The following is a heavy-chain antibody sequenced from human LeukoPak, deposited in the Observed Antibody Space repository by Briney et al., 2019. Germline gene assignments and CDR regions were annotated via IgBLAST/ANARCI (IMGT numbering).Heavy chain of an antibody. J-gene: IGHJ4*02. CDR3: ARLRRFLEWSQSDHFDY. D-gene: IGHD3-3*01. V-gene: IGHV4-39*01. Sequence: NPSLKSRVTISVDTSKNQFSLKLSSVTAADTAVYYCARLRRFLEWSQSDHFDYWGQGTLVTVSS.